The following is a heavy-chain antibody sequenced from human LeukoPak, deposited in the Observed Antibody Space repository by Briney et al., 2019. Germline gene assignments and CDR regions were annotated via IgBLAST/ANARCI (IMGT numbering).Heavy chain of an antibody. J-gene: IGHJ4*02. CDR2: ISWNSGSI. CDR1: GFTFDDYA. Sequence: PGGSLRLSCAASGFTFDDYAMHWVRQAPGKGLEWVSGISWNSGSIGYADSVKGRFTISRDNAKNSLYLQMNSLRAEDTAVYYCARSFWSGFQMHDYWGQGTLVTVSS. CDR3: ARSFWSGFQMHDY. V-gene: IGHV3-9*01. D-gene: IGHD3-3*01.